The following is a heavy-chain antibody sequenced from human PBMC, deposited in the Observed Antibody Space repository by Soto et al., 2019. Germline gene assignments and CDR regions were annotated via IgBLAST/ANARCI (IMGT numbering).Heavy chain of an antibody. CDR2: ISYDGSNK. V-gene: IGHV3-30*18. CDR3: AKDRGVVVTAMPYYYYYGMDV. J-gene: IGHJ6*02. Sequence: PGGSLRLSCAASGLTFSSYGMHWVRQAPGKGLEWVAVISYDGSNKYYADSVKGRFTISRDNSKNTLYLQMNSLRAEDTAVYYCAKDRGVVVTAMPYYYYYGMDVWGQGTTVTVSS. D-gene: IGHD2-21*02. CDR1: GLTFSSYG.